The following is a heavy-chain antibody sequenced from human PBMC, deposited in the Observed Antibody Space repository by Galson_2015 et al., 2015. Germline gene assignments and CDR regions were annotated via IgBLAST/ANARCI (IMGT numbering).Heavy chain of an antibody. CDR2: ISGSGGST. J-gene: IGHJ5*02. CDR1: GFTFSSYA. CDR3: AKEDCSSTSCYFWRGDNWLDP. Sequence: SLRLSCAASGFTFSSYAMSWVRQAPGKGLEWVSAISGSGGSTYYADSVKGWFTISRDNSKNTLYLQMNSLRAEDTAVYYCAKEDCSSTSCYFWRGDNWLDPWGQGTLVTVSS. D-gene: IGHD2-2*01. V-gene: IGHV3-23*01.